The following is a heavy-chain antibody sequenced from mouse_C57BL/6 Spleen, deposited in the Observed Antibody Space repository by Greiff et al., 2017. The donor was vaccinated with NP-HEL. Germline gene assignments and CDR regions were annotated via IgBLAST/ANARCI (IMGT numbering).Heavy chain of an antibody. V-gene: IGHV5-12*01. CDR1: GFTFSDYY. Sequence: EVHLVESGGGLVQPGGSLKLSCAASGFTFSDYYMYWVRQTPEKRLEWVAYISNGGGSTYYPDTVKGRFTISRDNAKNTLYLQMSRLKSDDTAMYYCARRGEYDGDYYAMDYWGQGTSVTVSS. CDR3: ARRGEYDGDYYAMDY. J-gene: IGHJ4*01. D-gene: IGHD2-14*01. CDR2: ISNGGGST.